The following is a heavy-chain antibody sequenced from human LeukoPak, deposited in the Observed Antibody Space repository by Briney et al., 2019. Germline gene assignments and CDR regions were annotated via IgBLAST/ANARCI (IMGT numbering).Heavy chain of an antibody. V-gene: IGHV1-46*01. CDR2: INPSGGST. CDR1: GYTFTSYY. D-gene: IGHD5-12*01. J-gene: IGHJ4*02. Sequence: ASVKVSCKASGYTFTSYYMHWVRQAPGQGLEWMGMINPSGGSTSYAQKFQGRVTMTRDTSTSTVYMELSSLRSEDTAVYYCARDSPTGGYGDYWGQGTLVTVSS. CDR3: ARDSPTGGYGDY.